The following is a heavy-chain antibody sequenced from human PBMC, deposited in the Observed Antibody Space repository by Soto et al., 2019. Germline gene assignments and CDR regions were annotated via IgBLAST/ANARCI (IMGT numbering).Heavy chain of an antibody. CDR2: ISYDGSNK. V-gene: IGHV3-30*03. CDR3: ASELGYCSGGSCPQRRRGSSGGGMDV. Sequence: HPVGSLRLSCAASGFTFSSYGMHWVRQAPGKGLEWVAVISYDGSNKYYADSVKGRFTISRDNSKNTLYLQMNSLRAEDAAVYYCASELGYCSGGSCPQRRRGSSGGGMDVWGQGTTVTVSS. J-gene: IGHJ6*02. D-gene: IGHD2-15*01. CDR1: GFTFSSYG.